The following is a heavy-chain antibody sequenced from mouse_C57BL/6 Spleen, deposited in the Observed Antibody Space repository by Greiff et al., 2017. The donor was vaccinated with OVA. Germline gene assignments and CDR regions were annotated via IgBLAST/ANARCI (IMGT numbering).Heavy chain of an antibody. J-gene: IGHJ1*03. CDR1: GYAFSSSW. V-gene: IGHV1-82*01. Sequence: VQLQQSGPELVKPGASVKISCKASGYAFSSSWMNWVKQRPGKGLEWIGRIYPGDGDTNYNGKFKGKATLTADKSSSTAYMQLSSLTSEDSAVYFCARDYCGSSDRYCDVWGTGTTVTVSS. CDR2: IYPGDGDT. CDR3: ARDYCGSSDRYCDV. D-gene: IGHD1-1*01.